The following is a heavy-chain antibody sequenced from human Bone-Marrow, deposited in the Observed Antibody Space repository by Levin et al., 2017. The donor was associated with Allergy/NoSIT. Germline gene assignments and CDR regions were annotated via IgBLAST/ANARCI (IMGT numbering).Heavy chain of an antibody. CDR1: GFTFSNDW. J-gene: IGHJ6*02. CDR3: ARVRDVVLPTAAGYSSYYYGMDV. D-gene: IGHD2-2*01. Sequence: GGSLRLSCAASGFTFSNDWMHWVRQGPGKGLVWVSRINKDGSSVNYADSVKGRFTISRDNAKNTLYLQMNSLRAEDTAVYYCARVRDVVLPTAAGYSSYYYGMDVWGQGTTVTVSS. V-gene: IGHV3-74*01. CDR2: INKDGSSV.